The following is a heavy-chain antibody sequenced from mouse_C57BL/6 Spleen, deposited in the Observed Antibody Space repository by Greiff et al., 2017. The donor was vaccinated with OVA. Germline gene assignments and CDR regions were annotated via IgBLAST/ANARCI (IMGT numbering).Heavy chain of an antibody. J-gene: IGHJ1*03. V-gene: IGHV6-3*01. CDR1: GFTFSNYW. CDR3: TSNYYGSPHWYFDV. CDR2: IRLKSDNYAT. D-gene: IGHD1-1*01. Sequence: EVQLVESGGGLVQPGGSMKLSCVASGFTFSNYWMNWVRQSPEKGLEWVAQIRLKSDNYATHYAESVKGRFTISRDDSKSSVYLQMNNLRAEDTGIYYCTSNYYGSPHWYFDVWGTGTTVTVSS.